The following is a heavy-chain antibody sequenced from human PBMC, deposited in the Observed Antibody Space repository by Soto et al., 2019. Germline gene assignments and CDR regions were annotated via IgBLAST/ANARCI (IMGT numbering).Heavy chain of an antibody. D-gene: IGHD2-2*01. CDR1: GXXXXSXX. CDR2: ISSSSSYI. Sequence: GGSXRLXXAASGXXXXSXXXXXVXQAPGXGXEWVXAISSSSSYIDYADSVKGRFTISRDNAKNSLYLQMNSLRAEDTAVYYCARDGPIVVVPAAMRYWGQGTLVTVSS. CDR3: ARDGPIVVVPAAMRY. J-gene: IGHJ4*02. V-gene: IGHV3-21*01.